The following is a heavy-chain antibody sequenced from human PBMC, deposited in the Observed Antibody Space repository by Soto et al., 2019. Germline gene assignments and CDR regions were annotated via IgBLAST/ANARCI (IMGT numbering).Heavy chain of an antibody. CDR3: ARDPYGYFDY. CDR1: GGSFSGYY. Sequence: PSETLSLTCAVYGGSFSGYYWSWIRQPPGKGLEWIGEINHSGSTNYNPSLKSRVTISVDTSKNQFSLKLSSVTAADTAVYYCARDPYGYFDYWGQGTLVTVSS. D-gene: IGHD4-17*01. CDR2: INHSGST. V-gene: IGHV4-34*01. J-gene: IGHJ4*02.